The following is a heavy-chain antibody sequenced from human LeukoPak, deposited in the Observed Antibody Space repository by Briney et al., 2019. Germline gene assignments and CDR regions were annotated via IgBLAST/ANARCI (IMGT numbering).Heavy chain of an antibody. V-gene: IGHV3-20*04. CDR1: GFTFDDYG. CDR2: IYWNGGSA. D-gene: IGHD2-15*01. CDR3: AREPLPYCSGGSCYLPDY. J-gene: IGHJ4*02. Sequence: PGGSLRLSCAASGFTFDDYGMSWVRQAPGKGLEWVSGIYWNGGSAGYADSVKGRFTISRDNAKNSLYLQMNSLRAEDTALYYCAREPLPYCSGGSCYLPDYWGQGTLVTVSS.